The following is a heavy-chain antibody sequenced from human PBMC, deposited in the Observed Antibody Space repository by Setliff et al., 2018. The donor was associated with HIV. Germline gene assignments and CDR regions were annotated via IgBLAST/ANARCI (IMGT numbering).Heavy chain of an antibody. CDR2: IYYSGST. Sequence: TSETLSLTCTVSGGSISSSLYYWGWIRQPPGKGLEWIGSIYYSGSTYYNPSLKSRITISVDTSKNQFSLKLSSVTAADTAVYYCARKNRYCSGGSCYYFDSWGLGTLVTVSS. V-gene: IGHV4-39*01. J-gene: IGHJ4*02. D-gene: IGHD2-15*01. CDR1: GGSISSSLYY. CDR3: ARKNRYCSGGSCYYFDS.